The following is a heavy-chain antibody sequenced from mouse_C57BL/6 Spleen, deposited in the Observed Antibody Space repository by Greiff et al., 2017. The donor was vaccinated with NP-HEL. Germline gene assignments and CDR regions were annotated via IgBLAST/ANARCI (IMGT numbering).Heavy chain of an antibody. CDR3: VRDGWTGYYFDY. CDR1: GFTFNTYA. CDR2: IRSKSSNYAT. Sequence: EVQVVESGGGLVQPKGSLKLSCAASGFTFNTYAMHWVRQAPGKGLEWVARIRSKSSNYATYYADSVKDRFTISRDDSQSMLYLQMNNLKTEDTAMYYCVRDGWTGYYFDYWGQGTTLTVSA. J-gene: IGHJ2*01. V-gene: IGHV10-3*01. D-gene: IGHD2-2*01.